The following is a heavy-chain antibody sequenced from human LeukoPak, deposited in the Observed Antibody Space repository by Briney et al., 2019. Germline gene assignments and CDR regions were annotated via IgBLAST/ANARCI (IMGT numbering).Heavy chain of an antibody. V-gene: IGHV3-21*01. CDR2: ITGRSDHS. CDR1: GFSFSSYS. Sequence: GGSLRLSCAASGFSFSSYSMNWVRQAPGKGRVWVSSITGRSDHSYYADSVKGRFTISRDNTKNSLYLQLNNLRDEDTAVYYCASFSTSVLIKDFWGQGTLVTVSS. CDR3: ASFSTSVLIKDF. J-gene: IGHJ4*02. D-gene: IGHD4-23*01.